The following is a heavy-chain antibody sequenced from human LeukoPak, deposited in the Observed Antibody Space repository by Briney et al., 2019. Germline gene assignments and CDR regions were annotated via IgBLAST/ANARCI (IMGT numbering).Heavy chain of an antibody. CDR2: ISGDGVST. J-gene: IGHJ4*02. CDR3: AKESGKFDY. CDR1: GFTFSSYS. V-gene: IGHV3-43*02. Sequence: HLGGSLRLSCAASGFTFSSYSMNWVRQAPGKGLEWVSLISGDGVSTFYADSVKGRFSISRDNSKNSLYLEMNSLRTEDAAMYYCAKESGKFDYWGQGTLVAVSS.